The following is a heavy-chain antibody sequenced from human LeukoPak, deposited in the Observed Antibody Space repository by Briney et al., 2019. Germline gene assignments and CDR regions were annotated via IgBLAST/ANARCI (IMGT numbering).Heavy chain of an antibody. Sequence: GGSLRLSCAASGFTFSSYWMHWVRQAPGKGLVWVSRINSDGSSTSYADSVKGRFTISRDNAENTLYLQMNSLRAEDTAVYYCARRYCSGGSCFTDYWGQGTLVTVSS. D-gene: IGHD2-15*01. CDR1: GFTFSSYW. V-gene: IGHV3-74*01. J-gene: IGHJ4*02. CDR3: ARRYCSGGSCFTDY. CDR2: INSDGSST.